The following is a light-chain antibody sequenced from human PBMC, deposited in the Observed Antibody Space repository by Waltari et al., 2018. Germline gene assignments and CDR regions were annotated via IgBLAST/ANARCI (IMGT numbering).Light chain of an antibody. Sequence: DIQMPRSPSSVSASVGHIVTITCRASQGISTWLAWYQQKPGKVPKLLNYGASTLQSGVPPRFSGSGSGTDFTLTITSLQPEDFATYYCQQANSVPLTFGGGTKVEIK. J-gene: IGKJ4*01. CDR3: QQANSVPLT. V-gene: IGKV1-12*01. CDR2: GAS. CDR1: QGISTW.